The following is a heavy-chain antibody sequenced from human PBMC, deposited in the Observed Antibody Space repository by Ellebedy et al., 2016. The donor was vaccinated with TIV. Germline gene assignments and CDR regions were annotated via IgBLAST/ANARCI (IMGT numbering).Heavy chain of an antibody. CDR3: ARAKRGSYYSAFDI. CDR2: IYSDGST. Sequence: GGSLRLXXAASGVNVSSNYMSWVRQAPGKGLEWVSIIYSDGSTYYADSVKGRFTLSRDISKNALFLQMNSLRAEDTAVYYCARAKRGSYYSAFDIWGQGTMVTVSS. V-gene: IGHV3-53*01. CDR1: GVNVSSNY. D-gene: IGHD1-26*01. J-gene: IGHJ3*02.